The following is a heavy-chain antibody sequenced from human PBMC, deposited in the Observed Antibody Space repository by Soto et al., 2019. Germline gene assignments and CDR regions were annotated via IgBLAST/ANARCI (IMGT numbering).Heavy chain of an antibody. D-gene: IGHD3-3*01. J-gene: IGHJ6*03. CDR3: ARGRFSGYYYYYYMDV. CDR1: GGSISSYY. Sequence: QVQLQESGPGLVKPSETLSLTCTVSGGSISSYYWSWIRQPPGKGLEWIGYIYYSGSTNYNPSLKSRVTISVDTSKNQFSLKLSSVTAADTAVYYCARGRFSGYYYYYYMDVWGKGTTVTVSS. CDR2: IYYSGST. V-gene: IGHV4-59*01.